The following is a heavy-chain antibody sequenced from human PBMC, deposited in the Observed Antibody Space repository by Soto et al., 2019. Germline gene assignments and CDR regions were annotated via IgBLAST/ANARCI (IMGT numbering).Heavy chain of an antibody. Sequence: SETLSLTCTVSGGSISSYYWSWIRQPPGKGLEWIGYIYYTGSTNYNPSLKSRVTISVDTSKNQFSLKLSSVTAAETAVYYCARGDGSGYQFFDYWGQGTPVTVS. V-gene: IGHV4-59*08. CDR3: ARGDGSGYQFFDY. J-gene: IGHJ4*02. CDR1: GGSISSYY. CDR2: IYYTGST. D-gene: IGHD3-22*01.